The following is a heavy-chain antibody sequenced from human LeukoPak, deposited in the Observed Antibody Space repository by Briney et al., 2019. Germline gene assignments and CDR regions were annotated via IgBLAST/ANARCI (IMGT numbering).Heavy chain of an antibody. CDR1: GGSMNSYY. J-gene: IGHJ4*02. Sequence: SETLSLTCSVSGGSMNSYYWSWIRQSPGKGLEWIGYIDYSGSTNYNPSLKSRVTISVDTSKNQCSLKLSSVTAADTAVYYCARHVWLQPFDYWGQGTLVTVSS. CDR2: IDYSGST. D-gene: IGHD3-9*01. CDR3: ARHVWLQPFDY. V-gene: IGHV4-59*08.